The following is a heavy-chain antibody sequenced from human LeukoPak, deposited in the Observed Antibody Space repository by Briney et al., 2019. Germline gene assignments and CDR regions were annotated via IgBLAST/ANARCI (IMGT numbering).Heavy chain of an antibody. CDR3: AKDRGCYSTTADS. J-gene: IGHJ5*01. CDR1: GFTFSDYG. V-gene: IGHV3-33*06. CDR2: IWYDGTNK. D-gene: IGHD2-15*01. Sequence: GRSLRLSCAASGFTFSDYGIHWVRQAPGKGLEWVAVIWYDGTNKYYGDSVKGRFTISRDNSKNTLYLQMNSLRAEDTAVYYCAKDRGCYSTTADSWGQGTLVTVSS.